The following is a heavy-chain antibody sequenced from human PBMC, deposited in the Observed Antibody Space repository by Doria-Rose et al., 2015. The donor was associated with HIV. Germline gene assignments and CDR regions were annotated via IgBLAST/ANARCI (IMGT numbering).Heavy chain of an antibody. CDR2: ISSSSSYI. CDR3: AREVGGGYSSSGSDY. V-gene: IGHV3-21*03. CDR1: GFTFSSYS. J-gene: IGHJ4*02. Sequence: VQLVESGGGLVKPGGSLRLSCAASGFTFSSYSMNWVRQAPGKGLEWVSSISSSSSYIYYADSVKGRFTISRDNAKNSLYLQMNSLRAEDTAVYYCAREVGGGYSSSGSDYWGQGTLVTVSS. D-gene: IGHD6-6*01.